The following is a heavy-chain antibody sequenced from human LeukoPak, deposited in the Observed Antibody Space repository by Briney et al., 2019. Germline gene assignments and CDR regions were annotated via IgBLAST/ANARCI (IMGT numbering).Heavy chain of an antibody. V-gene: IGHV4-59*12. D-gene: IGHD3-10*01. CDR2: IYYSGST. Sequence: PSETLSLTCTVSGGSISSYYWSWIRQPPGKGLEWIGYIYYSGSTNYNPSLKSRVTISVDTSKNQFSLKLSSVTAADTAVYYCARDHMVRGSYYYYGMDVWGQGTTVTVSS. CDR3: ARDHMVRGSYYYYGMDV. CDR1: GGSISSYY. J-gene: IGHJ6*02.